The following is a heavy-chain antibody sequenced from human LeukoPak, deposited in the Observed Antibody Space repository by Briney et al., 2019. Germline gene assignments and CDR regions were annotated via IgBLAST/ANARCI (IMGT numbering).Heavy chain of an antibody. D-gene: IGHD3-16*01. V-gene: IGHV3-48*01. CDR1: GFTFSSYS. J-gene: IGHJ4*02. CDR3: ARDRDPYYDYVWGSDY. Sequence: GRSLRLSCAASGFTFSSYSMNWVRQAPGKGLEWVSYISSSSSTIHYADSVKGRFTISRDNAKNSLYLQMNSLRAEDTAVYYCARDRDPYYDYVWGSDYWGQGTLVTVSS. CDR2: ISSSSSTI.